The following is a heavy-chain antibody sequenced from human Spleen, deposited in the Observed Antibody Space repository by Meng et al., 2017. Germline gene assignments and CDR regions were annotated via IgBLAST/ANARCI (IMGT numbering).Heavy chain of an antibody. Sequence: EVQRGESGGELVKPGGSLGLSCAASGFAFNDAWMSWVRQAPGKGLEWVGRIKDKGEGGTADYAAPVKGRFTISRDDSRSTVYLQMKSLKSEDTALYYCTTGPQRYGPPDLWGQGTMVTVSS. CDR1: GFAFNDAW. V-gene: IGHV3-15*01. J-gene: IGHJ3*01. D-gene: IGHD1-14*01. CDR2: IKDKGEGGTA. CDR3: TTGPQRYGPPDL.